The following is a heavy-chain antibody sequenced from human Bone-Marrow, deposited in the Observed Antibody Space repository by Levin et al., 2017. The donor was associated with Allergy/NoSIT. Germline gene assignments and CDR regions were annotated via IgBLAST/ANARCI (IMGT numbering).Heavy chain of an antibody. D-gene: IGHD2-21*01. Sequence: SQTLSLTCAVSGDSVSSNNAAWTWFRQSPWRGLEWLGRTYYRSTWFHDYTEPLKSRITINADTSNYHFSLQFNSVNTEDTAVYYCARFPMIETTYEYWGQGFLVRVSS. CDR2: TYYRSTWFH. J-gene: IGHJ4*02. V-gene: IGHV6-1*01. CDR3: ARFPMIETTYEY. CDR1: GDSVSSNNAA.